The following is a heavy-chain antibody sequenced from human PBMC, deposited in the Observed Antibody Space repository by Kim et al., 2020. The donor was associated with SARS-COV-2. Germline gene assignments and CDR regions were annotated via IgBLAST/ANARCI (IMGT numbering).Heavy chain of an antibody. D-gene: IGHD5-18*01. CDR1: GFTFSSYA. CDR3: AKGYSYSGMDV. V-gene: IGHV3-23*01. CDR2: ISGGGGHT. J-gene: IGHJ6*02. Sequence: LSLTCVASGFTFSSYAMSWVRQAPGKGLEWVSGISGGGGHTSHADSVKGRFTISRDNSKNTLYLQMNSLRADDTALYYCAKGYSYSGMDVWGQGTTV.